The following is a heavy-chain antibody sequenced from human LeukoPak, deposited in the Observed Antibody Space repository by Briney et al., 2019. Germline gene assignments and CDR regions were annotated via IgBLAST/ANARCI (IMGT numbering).Heavy chain of an antibody. CDR2: IDPSASYT. Sequence: GQALQFSSKGPRYSFTSYWISWVRTMPGKGREWMGRIDPSASYTNYSPSFQGHVTISADKSISTAYLQWSSLKASGTAVYYCARLGDYGMDVWGQGTTVAVSS. CDR3: ARLGDYGMDV. J-gene: IGHJ6*02. V-gene: IGHV5-10-1*01. CDR1: RYSFTSYW.